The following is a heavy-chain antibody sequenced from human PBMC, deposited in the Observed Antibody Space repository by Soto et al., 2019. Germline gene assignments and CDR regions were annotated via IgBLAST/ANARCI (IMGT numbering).Heavy chain of an antibody. CDR2: IYHSGST. J-gene: IGHJ6*02. CDR3: AREGLKFWSGYQYYYYYGMDV. D-gene: IGHD3-3*01. V-gene: IGHV4-4*01. Sequence: QVQLQESGPGLVKPSGTLSLTCAVSGGSISSSNWWSWVRQPPGKGLEWIGEIYHSGSTNYNPSLKSRVTISVDKSKNQFSLKLSSVTAADTAVYCCAREGLKFWSGYQYYYYYGMDVWGQGTTVTVSS. CDR1: GGSISSSNW.